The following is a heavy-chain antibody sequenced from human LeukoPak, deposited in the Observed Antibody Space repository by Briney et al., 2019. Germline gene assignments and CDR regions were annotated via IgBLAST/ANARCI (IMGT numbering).Heavy chain of an antibody. D-gene: IGHD6-6*01. CDR3: ARAVIAARLYYYYYGMDV. CDR1: GYTFTSYG. Sequence: ASVKVSCKASGYTFTSYGISWVRQAPGQGLEWMGWISACNGNTNYAQKLQGRVTMTTDTSTSTAYMELRSLRSDDTAVYYCARAVIAARLYYYYYGMDVWGQGTTVTVSS. CDR2: ISACNGNT. V-gene: IGHV1-18*01. J-gene: IGHJ6*02.